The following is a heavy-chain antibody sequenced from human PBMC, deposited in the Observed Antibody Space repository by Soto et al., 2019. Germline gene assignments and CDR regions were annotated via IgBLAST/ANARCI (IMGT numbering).Heavy chain of an antibody. J-gene: IGHJ4*02. Sequence: GGSLRLSCAASGFTFSSYAMHWVRQAPGKGLEWVAVISYDGSNKYYADSVKGRFTISRDNSKNTLYLQMNSLRAEDTAVYYCARALYYDILSADNYWGQGTLVTVSS. CDR1: GFTFSSYA. CDR3: ARALYYDILSADNY. CDR2: ISYDGSNK. D-gene: IGHD3-9*01. V-gene: IGHV3-30-3*01.